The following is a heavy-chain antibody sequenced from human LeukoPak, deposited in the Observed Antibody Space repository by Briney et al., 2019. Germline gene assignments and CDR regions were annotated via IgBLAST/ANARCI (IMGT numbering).Heavy chain of an antibody. CDR1: GFTFTNYW. Sequence: GGSLRLSCVASGFTFTNYWMSWVRQAPGKGLEWVANINVDGSGKYYLDSVKGRFTISRDNANNLFYLQMNSLRAEDTAVYYCAKARGYSYEYGMDVWGQGTTVTVS. CDR3: AKARGYSYEYGMDV. V-gene: IGHV3-7*03. CDR2: INVDGSGK. D-gene: IGHD5-18*01. J-gene: IGHJ6*02.